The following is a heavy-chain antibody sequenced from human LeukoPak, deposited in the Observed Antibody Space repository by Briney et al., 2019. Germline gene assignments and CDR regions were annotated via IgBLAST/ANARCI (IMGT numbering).Heavy chain of an antibody. V-gene: IGHV3-48*03. CDR1: GFTFSSYE. D-gene: IGHD3-10*01. Sequence: GGSLRLSCAASGFTFSSYEMNWVRQTPGRGLEWLSYISSGGSTIYYADSVKGRFTISRDNAKNSLYLQMNSLSAEDTAVYHCAREGIDYWGQGALVTVSS. CDR2: ISSGGSTI. CDR3: AREGIDY. J-gene: IGHJ4*02.